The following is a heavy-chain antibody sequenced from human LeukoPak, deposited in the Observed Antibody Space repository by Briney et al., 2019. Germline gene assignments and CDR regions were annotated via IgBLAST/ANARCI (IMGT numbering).Heavy chain of an antibody. CDR2: IYYSGST. J-gene: IGHJ4*02. CDR3: ARVEGAAAGSFDY. Sequence: PSETLSLTCTVSGGSISSYYWSWIRQPPGKGLEWIGYIYYSGSTNYNPSLKSRVTISVDTSKNQFSLKLSSVTAADTAVYYCARVEGAAAGSFDYRGQGTLVTVSS. CDR1: GGSISSYY. V-gene: IGHV4-59*01. D-gene: IGHD6-13*01.